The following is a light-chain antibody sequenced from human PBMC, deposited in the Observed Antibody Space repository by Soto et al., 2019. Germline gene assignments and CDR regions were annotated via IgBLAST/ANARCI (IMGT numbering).Light chain of an antibody. CDR1: QSVLYSSNNKNY. Sequence: DIVMTQSPDSLAVSLGERATINCKSSQSVLYSSNNKNYLAWYQQKPGQPPKLLIYWASTRESGVPDRFSGSGSGTDFTLTISSLQAEDVAVYYCQQYNNWPRTFGQGTNLEI. V-gene: IGKV4-1*01. CDR2: WAS. CDR3: QQYNNWPRT. J-gene: IGKJ2*01.